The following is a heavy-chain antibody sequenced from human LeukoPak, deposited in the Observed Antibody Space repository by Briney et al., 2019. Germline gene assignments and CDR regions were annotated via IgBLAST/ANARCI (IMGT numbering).Heavy chain of an antibody. CDR1: GGSSTSYY. J-gene: IGHJ2*01. CDR2: IHTNGPT. CDR3: ARHDLSRGFLYCFFDI. V-gene: IGHV4-4*09. D-gene: IGHD2/OR15-2a*01. Sequence: SETLSLLCIVSGGSSTSYYYSWLRHPPGQGLEWIGYIHTNGPTNYNPSVKSRVTISVDTSKNQFSLRLSSVTAADTAVYYCARHDLSRGFLYCFFDIWGRGTLVTVSS.